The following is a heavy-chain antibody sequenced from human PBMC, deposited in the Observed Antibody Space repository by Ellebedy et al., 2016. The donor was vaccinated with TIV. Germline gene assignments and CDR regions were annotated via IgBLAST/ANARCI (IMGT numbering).Heavy chain of an antibody. D-gene: IGHD3-10*01. CDR1: GYTFTNFG. J-gene: IGHJ4*02. CDR3: ARDRGATGDDY. CDR2: ISAYNGNT. V-gene: IGHV1-18*04. Sequence: AASVKVSCKASGYTFTNFGISWARQAPGQGLEWMGWISAYNGNTNYAQKLRGRVTLTTDTSTSTAYMELRSLRSDDTAVYYCARDRGATGDDYWGQGTLVTVSS.